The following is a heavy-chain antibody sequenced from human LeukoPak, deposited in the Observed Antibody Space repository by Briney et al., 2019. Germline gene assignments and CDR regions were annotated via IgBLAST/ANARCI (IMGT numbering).Heavy chain of an antibody. Sequence: SETLSLNCTVSGRSISSSSYYWSWIRQPAGKGLEWIERIYTSGSTNYNPSLKSRVTISVDTSKNQFSLKLSSVTAADTAVYYCARRARSGYYLRFAFDIWGQGTMVTVSS. CDR3: ARRARSGYYLRFAFDI. V-gene: IGHV4-61*02. J-gene: IGHJ3*02. D-gene: IGHD3-22*01. CDR1: GRSISSSSYY. CDR2: IYTSGST.